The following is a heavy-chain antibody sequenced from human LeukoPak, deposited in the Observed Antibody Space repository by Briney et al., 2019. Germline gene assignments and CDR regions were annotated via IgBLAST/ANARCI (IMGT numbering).Heavy chain of an antibody. D-gene: IGHD3-22*01. Sequence: GGSLRLSCAASGFTFSSYAVSWVRQAPGKGLEWVSAISGSGGSTYYADSVKGRFTISRDNSKNTLYLQMNSLRAEDTAVYYCSAYDSSGYLTAPFDYWGQGTLVTVSS. CDR1: GFTFSSYA. CDR3: SAYDSSGYLTAPFDY. CDR2: ISGSGGST. J-gene: IGHJ4*02. V-gene: IGHV3-23*01.